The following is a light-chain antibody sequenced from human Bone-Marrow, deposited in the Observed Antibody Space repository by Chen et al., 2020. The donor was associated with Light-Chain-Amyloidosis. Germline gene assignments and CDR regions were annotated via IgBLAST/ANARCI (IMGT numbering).Light chain of an antibody. Sequence: SYDLTHPPSVSVSPGPPARITCSGDDLPTKYAYWYQKKPGQAPVLVIHRDTERPSGISERFSGSSSGTTATLTISGVQAEDEADYHCQSADSSGTYEVIFGGGTKLTVL. CDR2: RDT. J-gene: IGLJ2*01. CDR3: QSADSSGTYEVI. V-gene: IGLV3-25*03. CDR1: DLPTKY.